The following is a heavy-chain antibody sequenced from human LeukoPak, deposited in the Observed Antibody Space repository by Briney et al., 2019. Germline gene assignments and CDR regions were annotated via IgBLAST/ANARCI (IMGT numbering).Heavy chain of an antibody. V-gene: IGHV4-59*01. Sequence: PSETLSLTCTVSGGSISSYYWSWIRQPPGKGLEWIGYIYYSGSTNYNPSLKSRVTISVDTSKNQFSLKLSSVTAADTAVYYCARARLYSGSGSPFDYWGQGTLVTVSS. CDR3: ARARLYSGSGSPFDY. D-gene: IGHD3-10*01. J-gene: IGHJ4*02. CDR1: GGSISSYY. CDR2: IYYSGST.